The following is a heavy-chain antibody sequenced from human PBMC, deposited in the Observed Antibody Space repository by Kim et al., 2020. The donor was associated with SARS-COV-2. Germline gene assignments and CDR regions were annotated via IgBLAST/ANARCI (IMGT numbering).Heavy chain of an antibody. D-gene: IGHD2-21*02. CDR3: VKGALRVAHRGDWLVH. Sequence: GGSLRLSCAASGFIPGDYAMHWVRQAPGKGLEWVSGITGSSGQIVYADSVKGRFTISRDNAKNSLFLQMDSLRVEDTAFYHCVKGALRVAHRGDWLVHWGQAALVTV. V-gene: IGHV3-9*02. CDR2: ITGSSGQI. J-gene: IGHJ1*01. CDR1: GFIPGDYA.